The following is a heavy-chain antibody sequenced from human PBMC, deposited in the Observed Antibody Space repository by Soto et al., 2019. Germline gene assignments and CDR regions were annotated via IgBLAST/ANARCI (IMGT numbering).Heavy chain of an antibody. D-gene: IGHD4-17*01. J-gene: IGHJ3*02. V-gene: IGHV3-21*01. CDR3: ARDPRELDYGEYSDAFDI. CDR2: ISSSSRYI. CDR1: GFTCSSYS. Sequence: EVQLVESGGGLVKPGGSLRLSCAASGFTCSSYSMNWVRQAPGKGLEWVSSISSSSRYIYYADSVKGRFTISRDNAKNSLYRQMNSLRAEDTAVYYCARDPRELDYGEYSDAFDIRGQGTMVTVSS.